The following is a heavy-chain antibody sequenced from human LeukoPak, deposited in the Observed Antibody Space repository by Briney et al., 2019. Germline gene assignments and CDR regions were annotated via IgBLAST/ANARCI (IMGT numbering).Heavy chain of an antibody. Sequence: GALRLSCGGSWFTLYDYAMQWVRQAPGEGLGWGSLISWDGGSTYYADSVKGRFTISRDNSKNSLYLQMNSLRAEDTALYYCAKGSSWDHYFDYWGQGTLVTVSS. D-gene: IGHD6-13*01. CDR2: ISWDGGST. J-gene: IGHJ4*02. CDR1: WFTLYDYA. V-gene: IGHV3-43D*03. CDR3: AKGSSWDHYFDY.